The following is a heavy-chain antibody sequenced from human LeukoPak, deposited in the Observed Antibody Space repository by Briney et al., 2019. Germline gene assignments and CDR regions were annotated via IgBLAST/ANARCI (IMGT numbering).Heavy chain of an antibody. V-gene: IGHV3-9*01. CDR1: GFNFDDYA. CDR3: AKVVGFLSGYFDY. Sequence: GGSLRLSCAASGFNFDDYAMYWVRQAPGKGLEWVSGISWNSGTIGYAESVKGRFTISRDNAENSLYLQMNSLRAEDTALYYCAKVVGFLSGYFDYWGQGTLVTVSS. CDR2: ISWNSGTI. D-gene: IGHD3-3*01. J-gene: IGHJ4*02.